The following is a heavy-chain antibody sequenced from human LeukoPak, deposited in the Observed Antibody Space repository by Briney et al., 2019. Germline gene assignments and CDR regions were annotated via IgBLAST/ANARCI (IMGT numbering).Heavy chain of an antibody. CDR1: GFTFSNYG. CDR3: ARDISTPEF. V-gene: IGHV3-23*01. Sequence: GGSLRLSCAASGFTFSNYGMSWVRQAPGKGLEWVSGISGSGISTYYADSVKGRFTTSRDNSKNTVFLQMNSLRADDTAVYYCARDISTPEFGGQGTLVTVSS. CDR2: ISGSGIST. D-gene: IGHD3-10*01. J-gene: IGHJ4*02.